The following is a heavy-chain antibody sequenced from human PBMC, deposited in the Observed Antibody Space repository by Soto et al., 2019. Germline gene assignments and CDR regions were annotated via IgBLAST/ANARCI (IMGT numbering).Heavy chain of an antibody. CDR1: GGSISSGGY. J-gene: IGHJ6*02. Sequence: QVQLQESGPGLVKPSETLSLTCTVSGGSISSGGYWSWVRQRPGKGLEWIGYIYSSGSTYYSPSLVRRTSTSIDTSTNQFSLKMSSVPAADTAVYYCARDRGSYGMDVWGQGTTVTVS. V-gene: IGHV4-31*03. CDR2: IYSSGST. CDR3: ARDRGSYGMDV.